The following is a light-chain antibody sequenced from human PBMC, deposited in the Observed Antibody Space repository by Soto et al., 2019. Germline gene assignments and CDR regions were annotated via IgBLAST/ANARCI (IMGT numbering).Light chain of an antibody. J-gene: IGKJ2*01. V-gene: IGKV1-5*03. Sequence: DIQMTQSPSTLSAFVGDRVTITCRASQSISRWLTWHQQKPGKAPKLLMYKASTLQSGVPSRFSGSGSGTEFTLTISSLQPDDSATYYCQQYNNYPYTFGQGTKVDIK. CDR1: QSISRW. CDR2: KAS. CDR3: QQYNNYPYT.